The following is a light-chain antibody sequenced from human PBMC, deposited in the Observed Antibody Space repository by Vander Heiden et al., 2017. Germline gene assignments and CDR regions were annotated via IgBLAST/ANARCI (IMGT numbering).Light chain of an antibody. CDR2: KAS. V-gene: IGKV1-5*03. J-gene: IGKJ2*01. CDR1: QSISIW. Sequence: DIQMTQPPSTLSASAGDRVTITCRASQSISIWLAWYQQRPGKAPNLLIYKASSLESGVPSRFSGSGSRTEFTLTISSLQPDDFATYYCQHCNNFPYTFGQGTKLEIK. CDR3: QHCNNFPYT.